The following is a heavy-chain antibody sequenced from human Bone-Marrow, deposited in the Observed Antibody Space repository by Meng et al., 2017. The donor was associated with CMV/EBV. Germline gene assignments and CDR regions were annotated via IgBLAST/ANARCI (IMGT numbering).Heavy chain of an antibody. V-gene: IGHV4-38-2*02. CDR3: VRNIAAADFDY. CDR1: GYSISSGYY. D-gene: IGHD6-13*01. Sequence: SETLSLTCTVSGYSISSGYYWGWIRQPPGKGLEWIGSIYHSGSTYYNPSLKSRVTISVDTSKNQFSLKLSSVTAADTAVYYCVRNIAAADFDYWGQGTLVTVSS. J-gene: IGHJ4*02. CDR2: IYHSGST.